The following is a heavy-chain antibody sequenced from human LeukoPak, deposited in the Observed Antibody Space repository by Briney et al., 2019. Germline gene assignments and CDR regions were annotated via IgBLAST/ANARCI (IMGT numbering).Heavy chain of an antibody. J-gene: IGHJ4*02. D-gene: IGHD1-26*01. Sequence: NPSETLSLTCTVSRGSISSRRDYWWAWIRQPPGQGLEWIGSVYHSGSTYSNPSLKSRLTISVDTSKDQFSLNLTSVTAADTAVYYCARQRAGGTWAFDYWGQGTLLTVSS. CDR1: RGSISSRRDY. CDR2: VYHSGST. CDR3: ARQRAGGTWAFDY. V-gene: IGHV4-39*01.